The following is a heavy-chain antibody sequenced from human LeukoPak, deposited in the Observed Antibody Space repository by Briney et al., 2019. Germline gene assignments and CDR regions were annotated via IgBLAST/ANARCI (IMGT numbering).Heavy chain of an antibody. J-gene: IGHJ4*02. Sequence: PSETLSLTCHVSGASISPYYWNWIRQPPGKGLEWMGYVHYSGSTNYNPSLKSRVTISVDTSKNQFSLKLSSVTAADTAVYYCARRGYDILTGYSTTFDYWGQGTLVTVSS. CDR2: VHYSGST. D-gene: IGHD3-9*01. CDR3: ARRGYDILTGYSTTFDY. V-gene: IGHV4-59*01. CDR1: GASISPYY.